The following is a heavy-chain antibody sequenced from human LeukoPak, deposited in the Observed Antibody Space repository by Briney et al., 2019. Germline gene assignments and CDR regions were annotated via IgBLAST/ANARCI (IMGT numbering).Heavy chain of an antibody. J-gene: IGHJ4*02. V-gene: IGHV3-48*02. D-gene: IGHD3-10*01. Sequence: GGSLRLSCAASGFTFSNYNMNWVRQAPGKGLEWVSYITSRSSSIYYADSVKGRFTISRDNAQNSRYLQMNSLRDEDTAVYYCARDSRFGKLLIPYFDYWGQGTLVTVSS. CDR3: ARDSRFGKLLIPYFDY. CDR2: ITSRSSSI. CDR1: GFTFSNYN.